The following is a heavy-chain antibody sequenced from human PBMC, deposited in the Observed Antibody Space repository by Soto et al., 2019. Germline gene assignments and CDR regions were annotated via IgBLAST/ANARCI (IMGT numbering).Heavy chain of an antibody. V-gene: IGHV1-69*13. CDR2: IIPIFGTA. CDR3: AXDSQDSDSSRWYIWFDP. Sequence: SVKVSCKASGGTFSSYAISWVRQPPGQGLEWMGGIIPIFGTANYAQKFQGRVTITADESTSTAYMELSSLRSEDTAVYYCAXDSQDSDSSRWYIWFDPWGQGTLVTVSS. J-gene: IGHJ5*02. CDR1: GGTFSSYA. D-gene: IGHD6-13*01.